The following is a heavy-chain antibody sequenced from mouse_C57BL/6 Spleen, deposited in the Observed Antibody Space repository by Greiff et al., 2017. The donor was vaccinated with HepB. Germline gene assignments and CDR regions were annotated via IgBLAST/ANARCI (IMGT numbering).Heavy chain of an antibody. CDR3: AMGIDGLLRYYAMDY. J-gene: IGHJ4*01. CDR2: INPYNGGT. Sequence: EVQLQQSGPVLVKPGASVKMSCKASGYTFTDYYMNWVKQSHGKSLEWIGVINPYNGGTSYNQKFKGKATLTVDKSSSTAYMELNSLTSEDSAVYYCAMGIDGLLRYYAMDYWGQGTSVTVSS. D-gene: IGHD1-1*01. CDR1: GYTFTDYY. V-gene: IGHV1-19*01.